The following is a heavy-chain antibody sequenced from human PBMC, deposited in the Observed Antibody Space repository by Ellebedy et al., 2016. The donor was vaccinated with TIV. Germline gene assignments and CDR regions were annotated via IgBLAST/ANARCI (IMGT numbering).Heavy chain of an antibody. CDR2: IYNSVIT. V-gene: IGHV4-59*08. CDR3: ARRYSGSSYHYFDY. Sequence: MPSETLYLTCTVSGGSISSNYWDWIRQPPGKGLEWIGYIYNSVITNYNPSLKSRVTMSVDTSKRQLSLKLRSVTAADTAVYYCARRYSGSSYHYFDYWGQGTLVIVSS. CDR1: GGSISSNY. D-gene: IGHD1-26*01. J-gene: IGHJ4*02.